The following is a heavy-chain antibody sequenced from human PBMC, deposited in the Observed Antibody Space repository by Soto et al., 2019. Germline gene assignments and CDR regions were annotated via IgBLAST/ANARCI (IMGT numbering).Heavy chain of an antibody. CDR2: LSHSGGT. D-gene: IGHD1-1*01. J-gene: IGHJ3*02. CDR3: ACVERGTVTTVVDAFDI. CDR1: GGFVSSGSSS. Sequence: SETLSITCAVYGGFVSSGSSSWSWIRQPPGKGLEWIGELSHSGGTHFNPSLKSRVTISVDTSKNQFSLNIYSVTAADTALYYCACVERGTVTTVVDAFDIWGPGTMVTVSS. V-gene: IGHV4-61*01.